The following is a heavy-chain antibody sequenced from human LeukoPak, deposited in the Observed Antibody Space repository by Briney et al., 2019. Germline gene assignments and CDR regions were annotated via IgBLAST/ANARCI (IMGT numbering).Heavy chain of an antibody. Sequence: GGSLRLSCAASGFTFDDYAMHWVRRAPGKGLEWVSGISWNSGSIGYADSVKGRFTISRDNAKNSLYLQMNSLRAEDTALYYCAKDRYSSGWLIDYWGQGTLVTVSS. CDR2: ISWNSGSI. D-gene: IGHD6-19*01. V-gene: IGHV3-9*01. CDR1: GFTFDDYA. J-gene: IGHJ4*02. CDR3: AKDRYSSGWLIDY.